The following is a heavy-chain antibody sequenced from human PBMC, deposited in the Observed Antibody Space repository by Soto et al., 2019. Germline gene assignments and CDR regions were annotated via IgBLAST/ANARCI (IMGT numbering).Heavy chain of an antibody. CDR1: GGTFSSYA. Sequence: QVQLVQSGAEVKKPGSSVKVSCKASGGTFSSYAISWVRQAPGQGLEWMGGIIPIFGTANYAQKFQGRVTITADESTSTAWKYQNSQRLDATPLYYCQRHSRYCRGGSCYFLPVFDSWARG. D-gene: IGHD2-15*01. V-gene: IGHV1-69*12. CDR3: QRHSRYCRGGSCYFLPVFDS. CDR2: IIPIFGTA. J-gene: IGHJ4*02.